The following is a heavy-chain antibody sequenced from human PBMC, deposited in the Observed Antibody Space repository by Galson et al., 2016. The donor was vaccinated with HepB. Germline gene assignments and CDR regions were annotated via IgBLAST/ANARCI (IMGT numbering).Heavy chain of an antibody. Sequence: QSGAEVKKPGESLRISCKGSGYSFTSYYITWVRQMPGKGLEWMGRIDPSDSYTNYSPSVQGHVTISADKSISTVYLQWSSLKASDTAMYYCARHLTTFGHDYWGQGTQLIVSS. J-gene: IGHJ4*02. D-gene: IGHD3-16*01. CDR1: GYSFTSYY. V-gene: IGHV5-10-1*01. CDR2: IDPSDSYT. CDR3: ARHLTTFGHDY.